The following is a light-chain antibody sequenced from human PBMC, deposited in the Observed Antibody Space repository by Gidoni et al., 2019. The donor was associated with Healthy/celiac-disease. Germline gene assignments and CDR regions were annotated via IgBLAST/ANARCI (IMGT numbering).Light chain of an antibody. Sequence: DIQMTQSPSSLTASVGDRVTITCRASQSSSSYVNWDQQKPGKAPKLLIYAASSLQSGVPSGFGDSGSGTDFTLTISSLQPEDFATDYCQQSYSTPYTFGQGTKLEIK. CDR2: AAS. CDR3: QQSYSTPYT. V-gene: IGKV1-39*01. CDR1: QSSSSY. J-gene: IGKJ2*01.